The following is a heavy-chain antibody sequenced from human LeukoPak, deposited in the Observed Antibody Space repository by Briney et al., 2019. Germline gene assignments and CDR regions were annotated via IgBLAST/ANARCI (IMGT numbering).Heavy chain of an antibody. CDR1: GFTFSSYW. J-gene: IGHJ3*02. CDR2: IKQDGSEK. CDR3: AREGYYDSSGYAGWAFDI. V-gene: IGHV3-7*01. Sequence: PGGSLRLSCAASGFTFSSYWMSWVRQAPGKGLEWVANIKQDGSEKYYVDSVKGRFTISRDNAKNSLYLQMNSLRAEDTAVYYCAREGYYDSSGYAGWAFDIWGQGTMVTVSS. D-gene: IGHD3-22*01.